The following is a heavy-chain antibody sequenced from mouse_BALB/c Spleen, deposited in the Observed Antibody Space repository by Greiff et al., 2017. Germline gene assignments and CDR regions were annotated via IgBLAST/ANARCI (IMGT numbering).Heavy chain of an antibody. Sequence: QVQLQQSGPELVRPGVSVKISCKGSSYTFTDYAMHWVKQSHAKSLEWIGVISTYYGNTNYNQKFKGKATMTVDKSSSTAYMELARLTSEDSAVYYCARGPYRYDDGNFDYWGQGTTLTVSS. CDR3: ARGPYRYDDGNFDY. D-gene: IGHD2-14*01. CDR1: SYTFTDYA. V-gene: IGHV1-67*01. J-gene: IGHJ2*01. CDR2: ISTYYGNT.